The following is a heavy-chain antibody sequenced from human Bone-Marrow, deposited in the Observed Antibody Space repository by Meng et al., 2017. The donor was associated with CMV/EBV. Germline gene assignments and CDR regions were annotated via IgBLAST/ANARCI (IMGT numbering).Heavy chain of an antibody. D-gene: IGHD2-15*01. Sequence: GESLKISCAASGFTFSNYAMHWVRQAPGKGLEWVAVISSGGADKYYGDSVKARFTISRDNSKNTLYLQMNSLRAEDTAVYYCARLPFRYCSGGSCDYWGQGTLVTVSS. CDR1: GFTFSNYA. CDR3: ARLPFRYCSGGSCDY. V-gene: IGHV3-30*14. CDR2: ISSGGADK. J-gene: IGHJ4*02.